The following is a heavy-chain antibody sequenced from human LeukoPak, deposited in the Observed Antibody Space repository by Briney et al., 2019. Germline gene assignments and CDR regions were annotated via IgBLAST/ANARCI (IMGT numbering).Heavy chain of an antibody. J-gene: IGHJ5*02. Sequence: PGGSLRLSCAASGXTFSDSAIHWVRQASGKGLEWVGRIRGKGFSDPPAYAASVKDRFTISRDDSESTAYLQMNSLKAEDTAVYYCTVPQSGGNWFDPWGPGTQVTVSS. V-gene: IGHV3-73*01. CDR1: GXTFSDSA. CDR2: IRGKGFSDPP. CDR3: TVPQSGGNWFDP. D-gene: IGHD3-16*01.